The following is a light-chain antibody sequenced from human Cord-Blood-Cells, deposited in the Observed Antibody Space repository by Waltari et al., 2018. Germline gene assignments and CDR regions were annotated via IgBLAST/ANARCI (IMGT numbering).Light chain of an antibody. J-gene: IGKJ4*01. CDR2: DAS. CDR3: QQRSNWPPLT. Sequence: EIVFTQSPATLSLSPGERATLSCRASQSVSSYLAWYQQKPGQAPRLLIYDASNRATGIPARFSGSVSGTDFTLTISSLEPEDFAVYYCQQRSNWPPLTFGGGTKVEIK. V-gene: IGKV3-11*01. CDR1: QSVSSY.